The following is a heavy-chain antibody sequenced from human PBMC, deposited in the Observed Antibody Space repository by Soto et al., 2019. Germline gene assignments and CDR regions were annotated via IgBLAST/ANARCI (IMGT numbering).Heavy chain of an antibody. CDR2: ISYDGSNK. Sequence: QVQLVESGGGVVQPGRSLRLSCAASGFTFSSYAMHWVRQAPGKGLEWVAVISYDGSNKYYADSVKGRFTISRDNSKNTMYMQMNSLRAEDTAVYYCARPVDRRGGPRLYFDYWGQGTLVTVSS. J-gene: IGHJ4*02. V-gene: IGHV3-30-3*01. CDR3: ARPVDRRGGPRLYFDY. CDR1: GFTFSSYA. D-gene: IGHD3-16*01.